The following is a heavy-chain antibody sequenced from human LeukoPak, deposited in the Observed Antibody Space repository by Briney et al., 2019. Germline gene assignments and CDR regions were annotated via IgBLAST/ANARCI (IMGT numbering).Heavy chain of an antibody. CDR3: ARAQVGSGWYNGDY. J-gene: IGHJ4*02. D-gene: IGHD6-19*01. V-gene: IGHV3-33*01. CDR1: GFTFSSYA. Sequence: GGSLRLSCAASGFTFSSYAMHWVRQAPGKGLEWVAVIWYDGSNKYYADSVKGRFAISRDNSKNTLYLQMNSLRAEDTAVYYCARAQVGSGWYNGDYWGQGTLVTVSS. CDR2: IWYDGSNK.